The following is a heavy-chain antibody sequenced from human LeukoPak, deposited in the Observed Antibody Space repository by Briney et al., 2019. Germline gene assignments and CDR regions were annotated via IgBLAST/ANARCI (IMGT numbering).Heavy chain of an antibody. CDR2: IRYDGSNK. CDR3: AKVVTGYCSTTSCPFDS. CDR1: GFTFSTYG. D-gene: IGHD2-2*01. J-gene: IGHJ4*02. V-gene: IGHV3-30*02. Sequence: QAGGSLRLSCAASGFTFSTYGMDWVRQAPGKGLEWVAYIRYDGSNKNYADSVKGRFTISRDNSKNTLYLQMSSLRAEVTAVYYCAKVVTGYCSTTSCPFDSWGQGTLVTVSS.